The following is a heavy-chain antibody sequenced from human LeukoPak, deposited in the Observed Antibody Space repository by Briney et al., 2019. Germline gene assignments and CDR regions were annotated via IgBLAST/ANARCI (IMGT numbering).Heavy chain of an antibody. CDR2: ISSNGGST. J-gene: IGHJ5*02. V-gene: IGHV3-64*01. CDR3: AGSGEGYLHWFDP. CDR1: GFTFSSYA. D-gene: IGHD2-15*01. Sequence: HPGGSLRLSCAASGFTFSSYAMHWVRQAPGKGLEYVSAISSNGGSTYYANSVKGRFTISRDNSKNTLYLQMGSLRAEDMAVYYCAGSGEGYLHWFDPWGQGTLVTVSS.